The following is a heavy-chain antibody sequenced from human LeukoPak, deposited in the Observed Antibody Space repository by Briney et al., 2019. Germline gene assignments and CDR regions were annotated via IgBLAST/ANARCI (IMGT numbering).Heavy chain of an antibody. CDR2: IYAGDADT. J-gene: IGHJ4*02. CDR1: GHTLSTDW. D-gene: IGHD1-7*01. V-gene: IGHV5-51*01. Sequence: GDSLKISCKGSGHTLSTDWIAWVRQMPGKGLEWMGVIYAGDADTRYSPSFQGQVTISADKSLNTAYLQWTNLKASDTAMYYCARFRGELMDGFDFWGQGTLVTVSS. CDR3: ARFRGELMDGFDF.